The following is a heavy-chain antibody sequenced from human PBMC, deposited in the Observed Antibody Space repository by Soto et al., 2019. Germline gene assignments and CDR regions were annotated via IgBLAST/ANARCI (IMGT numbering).Heavy chain of an antibody. J-gene: IGHJ6*02. CDR1: GGTFSRYA. CDR3: ARGSVSSGPFEWSAGAIYGMDV. CDR2: IIPIFGTA. Sequence: SVKVSCKASGGTFSRYAISWVRQAPGQGLEWMGGIIPIFGTANYAQKFQGRVTITADESTSTAYMELSSLRSEDTAVYYCARGSVSSGPFEWSAGAIYGMDVWSQGNTVTVSS. D-gene: IGHD6-19*01. V-gene: IGHV1-69*13.